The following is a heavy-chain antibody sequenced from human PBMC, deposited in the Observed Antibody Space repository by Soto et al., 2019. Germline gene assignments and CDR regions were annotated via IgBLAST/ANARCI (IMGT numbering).Heavy chain of an antibody. D-gene: IGHD3-3*01. V-gene: IGHV4-61*01. CDR3: ARDLRYFLSGYHYDAFDI. CDR1: GGSVSSGSYY. J-gene: IGHJ3*02. Sequence: QVQLQESGPGLVKPSETLSLTCTVSGGSVSSGSYYWSWIRQPPGKGLEWLGYIYYSGSNNYNPSIRRRVTRPVDTAKNQFSLKLSSVTAADTAVYYCARDLRYFLSGYHYDAFDIWGKGTMVTVAS. CDR2: IYYSGSN.